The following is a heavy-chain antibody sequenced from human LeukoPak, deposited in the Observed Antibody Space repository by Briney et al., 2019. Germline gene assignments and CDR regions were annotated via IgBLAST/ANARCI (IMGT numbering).Heavy chain of an antibody. J-gene: IGHJ4*02. V-gene: IGHV1-2*02. CDR2: INPNSGGT. Sequence: ASVKVSCKASGYTFTGYYMHWVRQAPGQGLEWMGWINPNSGGTNYAQKFQGRVTMTRDTSISTAYMELSRLRSDDTPVYYCARGARTTGLQVAPGGYWGQGTLVTVSS. D-gene: IGHD1-7*01. CDR3: ARGARTTGLQVAPGGY. CDR1: GYTFTGYY.